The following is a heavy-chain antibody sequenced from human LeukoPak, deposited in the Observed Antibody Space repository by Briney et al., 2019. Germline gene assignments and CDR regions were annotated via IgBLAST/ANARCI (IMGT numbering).Heavy chain of an antibody. Sequence: GGSLRLSCAASGFTFSSYWMHWVRQAPGKGLVWVSRINSDGSSTSCADSVKGRFTISRDNAKNTLYLQMNSLRAEDTAVYYCASTDGATTPFDYWGQGTLVTVSS. CDR3: ASTDGATTPFDY. CDR2: INSDGSST. J-gene: IGHJ4*02. V-gene: IGHV3-74*01. CDR1: GFTFSSYW. D-gene: IGHD1-26*01.